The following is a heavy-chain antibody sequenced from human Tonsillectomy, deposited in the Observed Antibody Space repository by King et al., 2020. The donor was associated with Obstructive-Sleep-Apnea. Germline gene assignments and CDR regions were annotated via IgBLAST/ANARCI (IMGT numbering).Heavy chain of an antibody. CDR2: ISYDGNNE. CDR3: AREDGDYKSPIGY. CDR1: GFTFSSYA. D-gene: IGHD4/OR15-4a*01. Sequence: VQLVESGGGVVQPGRSLRLSCAASGFTFSSYAMHWVRQAPGKGLEWVAVISYDGNNEYYADSVKGRFTISRDNSKNTLYLQMNSLRPEDTAVYYCAREDGDYKSPIGYWGQGTLVTVSS. J-gene: IGHJ4*02. V-gene: IGHV3-30*04.